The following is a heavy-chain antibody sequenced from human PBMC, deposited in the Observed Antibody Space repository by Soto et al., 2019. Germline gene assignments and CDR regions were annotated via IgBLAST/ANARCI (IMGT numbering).Heavy chain of an antibody. D-gene: IGHD2-21*02. CDR1: GFIFDNYG. CDR2: ISFDGSNK. Sequence: PGGSLRLSCAASGFIFDNYGVHWVRQAPGKGLEWVAVISFDGSNKYYADFVQGRFAISRDNSKNTLYLEMNSLRAEDTAIYYCAKAHEVTYYGMDVWGQGTTVTVSS. CDR3: AKAHEVTYYGMDV. V-gene: IGHV3-30*18. J-gene: IGHJ6*02.